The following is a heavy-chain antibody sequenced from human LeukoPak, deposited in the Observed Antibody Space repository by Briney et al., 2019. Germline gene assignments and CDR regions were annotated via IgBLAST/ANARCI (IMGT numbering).Heavy chain of an antibody. CDR2: IRYDGSNK. J-gene: IGHJ4*02. Sequence: GGSLRLSCAASGFTFSSYEMNWVRQAPGKGLEWVAFIRYDGSNKYYADSVKGRFTISRDNSKNTLYLQMNSLRAEDTAVYYCAKTYYYDSSGFPFFDYWGQGTLVTVSS. CDR1: GFTFSSYE. V-gene: IGHV3-30*02. D-gene: IGHD3-22*01. CDR3: AKTYYYDSSGFPFFDY.